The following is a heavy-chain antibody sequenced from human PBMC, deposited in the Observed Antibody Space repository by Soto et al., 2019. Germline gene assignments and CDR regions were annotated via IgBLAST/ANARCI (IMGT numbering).Heavy chain of an antibody. V-gene: IGHV1-46*01. Sequence: QVQLVQSGAEVKKPGASVKVSCKASGYSFTSYYMHWVQQAPGQGLEWRGIINPSGGSTSYEQKFQGRVTMTRDPSKSTVYMELSSLRSEDTAVYYCARDSARGAVAGNINYWGQGTLVTVSS. D-gene: IGHD6-19*01. CDR3: ARDSARGAVAGNINY. J-gene: IGHJ4*02. CDR2: INPSGGST. CDR1: GYSFTSYY.